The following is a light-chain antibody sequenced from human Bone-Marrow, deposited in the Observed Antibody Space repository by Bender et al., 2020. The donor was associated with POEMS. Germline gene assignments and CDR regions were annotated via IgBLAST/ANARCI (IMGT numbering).Light chain of an antibody. Sequence: SYELTQPPSVSVSPGQTARITCSGDALPNQYAYWYQQKPGQAPVLLIFKDSKRPSGIPERFSGSSSGTTVTLTISGVQAEDEADYYCQSADSSGSFEVFGAGTKVTVL. V-gene: IGLV3-25*03. J-gene: IGLJ1*01. CDR3: QSADSSGSFEV. CDR1: ALPNQY. CDR2: KDS.